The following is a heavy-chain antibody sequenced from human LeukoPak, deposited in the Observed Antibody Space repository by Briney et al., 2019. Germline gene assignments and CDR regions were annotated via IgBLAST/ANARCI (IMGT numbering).Heavy chain of an antibody. Sequence: ASVKVSCKASGYTFTSYDINWVRQATGQGLEWMGWMNPNSGNTGYAQKFQGRVTMTRNTSISTAYMELSSLRSEDTAVYYCARGWGDVGATENWFDPWGQGTLVTVSS. CDR3: ARGWGDVGATENWFDP. V-gene: IGHV1-8*01. J-gene: IGHJ5*02. D-gene: IGHD1-26*01. CDR1: GYTFTSYD. CDR2: MNPNSGNT.